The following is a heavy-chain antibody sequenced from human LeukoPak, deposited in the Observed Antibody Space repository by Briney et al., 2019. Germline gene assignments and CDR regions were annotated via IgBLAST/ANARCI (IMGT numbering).Heavy chain of an antibody. CDR2: ISGSGITI. J-gene: IGHJ4*02. D-gene: IGHD3-22*01. V-gene: IGHV3-48*03. Sequence: GGSLRLSCAASGFTFRNYEMNWVRQAPGKGLEWISYISGSGITIYYADSVKGRFTISGDNAKNSLYLQMNSLRAEDTAVYYCARVDYYDSSGYCYEDDYWGQGTLVTVSS. CDR3: ARVDYYDSSGYCYEDDY. CDR1: GFTFRNYE.